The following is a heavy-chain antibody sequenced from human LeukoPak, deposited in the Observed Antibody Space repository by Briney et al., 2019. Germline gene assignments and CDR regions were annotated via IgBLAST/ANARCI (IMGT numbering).Heavy chain of an antibody. D-gene: IGHD4-11*01. CDR2: LNPIYRDT. J-gene: IGHJ3*02. CDR3: ARGAYDYDAFDI. Sequence: GASVKVSCTNPGYSIAGYYIHGVRQAPGHGLEWMGGLNPIYRDTNFAQRFQGRVTMTRDTTITTAFMEVNKLRSDDTAIYYCARGAYDYDAFDIWGQGTLVTVSS. V-gene: IGHV1-2*02. CDR1: GYSIAGYY.